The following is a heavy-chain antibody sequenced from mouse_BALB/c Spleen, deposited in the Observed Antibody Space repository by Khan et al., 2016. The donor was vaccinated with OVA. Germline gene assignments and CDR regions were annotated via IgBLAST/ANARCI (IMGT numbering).Heavy chain of an antibody. Sequence: VQLVETGPGLVQPSQSLSITCTVSGFSLANYSVHWVRQSPGKGLEWLGVIWSAGSTDYNAAFISRLTISKDNSRSQVFFKVNSLQPNDTAIYYCARRGYDYGRGALFAYWGQGTLVTVSA. CDR1: GFSLANYS. V-gene: IGHV2-2*02. CDR3: ARRGYDYGRGALFAY. J-gene: IGHJ3*01. D-gene: IGHD2-4*01. CDR2: IWSAGST.